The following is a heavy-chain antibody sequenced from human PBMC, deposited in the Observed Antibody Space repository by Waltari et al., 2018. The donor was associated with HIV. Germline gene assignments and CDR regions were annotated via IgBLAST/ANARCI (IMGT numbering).Heavy chain of an antibody. CDR1: GGSISTYF. CDR3: ARSRAAAGLDY. V-gene: IGHV4-59*01. CDR2: IFYSGTT. Sequence: QVQLQESGPGLVKPSETLSLTCTFSGGSISTYFWSWIRQPPGKGLEWIGYIFYSGTTNYNPSLKSRVSISVDMSKNQFSLKLSSVTAADTAVYYCARSRAAAGLDYWGQGALVTVSS. J-gene: IGHJ4*02. D-gene: IGHD6-13*01.